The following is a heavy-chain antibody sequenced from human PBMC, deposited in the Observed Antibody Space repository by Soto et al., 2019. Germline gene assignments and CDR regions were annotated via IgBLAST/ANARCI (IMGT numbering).Heavy chain of an antibody. CDR2: IYYSGST. J-gene: IGHJ2*01. Sequence: PSETLSLTCTVSGGSISSYYWSWIRQPPGKGLEWIGYIYYSGSTNYNPSLKSRVTISVDTSKNQFSLKLSSVTAADTAVYYCARDTVTTLYWYFDLWGRGTLVTV. CDR3: ARDTVTTLYWYFDL. D-gene: IGHD4-17*01. V-gene: IGHV4-59*01. CDR1: GGSISSYY.